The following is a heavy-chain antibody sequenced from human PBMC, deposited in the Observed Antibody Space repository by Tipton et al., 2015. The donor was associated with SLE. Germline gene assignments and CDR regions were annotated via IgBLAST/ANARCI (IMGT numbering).Heavy chain of an antibody. CDR2: INENGRA. Sequence: LRLSCAVYGGSLSDYYWSWIRQPPGKGLEWIGEINENGRATYNPSLKSRVTISVGTSRNQLSLKLSSVTAADTAVYYCARVPAVYYYYMDVWCKGTTVTVSS. CDR1: GGSLSDYY. V-gene: IGHV4-34*01. J-gene: IGHJ6*03. CDR3: ARVPAVYYYYMDV. D-gene: IGHD2-2*01.